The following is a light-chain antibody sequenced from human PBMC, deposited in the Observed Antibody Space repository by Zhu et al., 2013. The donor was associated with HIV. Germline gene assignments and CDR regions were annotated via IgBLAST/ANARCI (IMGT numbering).Light chain of an antibody. Sequence: DIQMTQSPSSLSASVGDRVIITCRASQNINTYLNWYQQKPGRAPKLLISGASNLEIGVPSRFSGSGSGTDFTLTISSLQPDDFATYYCQQGSFTFTFGPRDQ. CDR3: QQGSFTFT. V-gene: IGKV1-39*01. CDR1: QNINTY. CDR2: GAS. J-gene: IGKJ3*01.